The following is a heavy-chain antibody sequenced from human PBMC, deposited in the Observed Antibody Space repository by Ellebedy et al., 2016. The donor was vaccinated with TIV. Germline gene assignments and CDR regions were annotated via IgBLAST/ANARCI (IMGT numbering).Heavy chain of an antibody. D-gene: IGHD6-13*01. Sequence: GGSLRLXCAASGFTFSSYAMHWVRQAPGKGLEWVAVISYDGSNKYYADSVKGRFTISRDNSKNTLYLQMNSLRAEDTAVYYCARAAIAAAGPYYFDYWGQGTLVTVSS. CDR3: ARAAIAAAGPYYFDY. V-gene: IGHV3-30-3*01. CDR1: GFTFSSYA. J-gene: IGHJ4*02. CDR2: ISYDGSNK.